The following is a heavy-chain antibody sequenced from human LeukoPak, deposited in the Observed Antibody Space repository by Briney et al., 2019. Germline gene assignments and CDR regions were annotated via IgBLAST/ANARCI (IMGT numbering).Heavy chain of an antibody. D-gene: IGHD2-15*01. CDR1: GYTFTGYY. V-gene: IGHV1-69*04. CDR2: IIPILGIA. J-gene: IGHJ4*02. CDR3: ASDIVVVVARSSGGY. Sequence: SVKVSCKASGYTFTGYYMHWVRQAPGQGLEWMGRIIPILGIANYAQKFQGRVTITADKSTSTAYMELSSLRSEDTAVYYCASDIVVVVARSSGGYWGQGTLITVSS.